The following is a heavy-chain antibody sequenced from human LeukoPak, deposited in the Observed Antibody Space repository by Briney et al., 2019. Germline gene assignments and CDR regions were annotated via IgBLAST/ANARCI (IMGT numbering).Heavy chain of an antibody. V-gene: IGHV1-2*02. Sequence: ASVKVSCKASGYTFTGYYMHWVRQAPGQGLEWMGWINPNSGGTNYAQKFQGRVTMTRDTSISTAYMELSRLRSDDTAVYYCARGGSYYDSSGYYDAFDIWGQGTMVTVSA. D-gene: IGHD3-22*01. CDR3: ARGGSYYDSSGYYDAFDI. J-gene: IGHJ3*02. CDR2: INPNSGGT. CDR1: GYTFTGYY.